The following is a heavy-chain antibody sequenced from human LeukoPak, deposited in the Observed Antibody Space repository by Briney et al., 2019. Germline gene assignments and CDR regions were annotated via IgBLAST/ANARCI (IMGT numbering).Heavy chain of an antibody. V-gene: IGHV1-69*13. CDR1: GGTFSSYA. CDR2: IIPILGTA. J-gene: IGHJ4*02. Sequence: SVKVSCKASGGTFSSYAISWVRQAPGQGLEWMGGIIPILGTANYAQKFQGRVTITADESTSTAYMELGSLRSEDAAVYYCATRPYDTSGYYYYYFDYWGRGTLVTVSS. D-gene: IGHD3-22*01. CDR3: ATRPYDTSGYYYYYFDY.